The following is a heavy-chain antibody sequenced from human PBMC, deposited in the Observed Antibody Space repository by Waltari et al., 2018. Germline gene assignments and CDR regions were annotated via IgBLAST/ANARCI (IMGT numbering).Heavy chain of an antibody. CDR3: ARGIVATISRFDY. CDR2: INAGNGNT. V-gene: IGHV1-3*01. D-gene: IGHD5-12*01. Sequence: QVQLVQSGAEVKKPGASVKVSCKASGYTFTSYALHWVRQAPGQRLEWMGWINAGNGNTKYSQKFQGRVTITRDTSASTAYMELSSLRSEDTAVYYCARGIVATISRFDYWGQGTLVTVSS. CDR1: GYTFTSYA. J-gene: IGHJ4*02.